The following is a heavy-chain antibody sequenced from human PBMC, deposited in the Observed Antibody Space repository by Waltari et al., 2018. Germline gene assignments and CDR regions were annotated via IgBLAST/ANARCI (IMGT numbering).Heavy chain of an antibody. CDR3: ARGRINMVRGLLSGAFDI. D-gene: IGHD3-10*01. CDR1: GYSISRDYS. CDR2: IYHSGST. V-gene: IGHV4-38-2*01. J-gene: IGHJ3*02. Sequence: QVQLQESGPGLVNPSETLSPTCALPGYSISRDYSWCWPRQHPEKGLEWIGNIYHSGSTYYNPSLKSRVTISVYTSKNRCSRKQSSVTAADTAVYYCARGRINMVRGLLSGAFDIWGQGTMVTVSS.